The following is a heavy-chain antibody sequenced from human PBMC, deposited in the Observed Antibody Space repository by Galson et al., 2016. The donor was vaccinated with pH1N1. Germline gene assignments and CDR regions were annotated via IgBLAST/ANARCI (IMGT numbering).Heavy chain of an antibody. CDR1: GFTFSDYW. CDR2: IKQDGSQS. Sequence: SLRLSCAASGFTFSDYWMHWARQAPGKGLEWVANIKQDGSQSYYLDSVKGRFTISRDNAKNSLYLQMNSLTAEDSALYYCVIAIGAAGAHWGQGTLVTVSS. CDR3: VIAIGAAGAH. J-gene: IGHJ4*02. V-gene: IGHV3-7*01. D-gene: IGHD6-13*01.